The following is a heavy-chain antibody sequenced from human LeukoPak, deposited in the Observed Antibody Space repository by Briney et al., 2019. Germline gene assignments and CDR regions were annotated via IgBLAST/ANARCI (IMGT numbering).Heavy chain of an antibody. Sequence: GGSLRLSCVASGFTFRNYDMHWVRQATGKGLEWVSGIGAAGDTYYPGSVKGRFTISRENANNSLYLQMNSLRAGDTAMYYCARDRAGDSDYWGQGTLVTVSS. D-gene: IGHD6-19*01. CDR2: IGAAGDT. CDR3: ARDRAGDSDY. CDR1: GFTFRNYD. V-gene: IGHV3-13*04. J-gene: IGHJ4*02.